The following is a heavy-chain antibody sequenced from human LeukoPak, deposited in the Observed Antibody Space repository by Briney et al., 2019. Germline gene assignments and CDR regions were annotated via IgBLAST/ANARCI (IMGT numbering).Heavy chain of an antibody. Sequence: GGSLRLSFAASGFTFSSYAMHWVRQAPGKGLEWVAVISYDGSNKYYADSVKGRFTISRDNSKNTLYLQMNSLRAEDTAVYYCARDGTERDYFDYWGQGTLVTVFS. CDR3: ARDGTERDYFDY. CDR2: ISYDGSNK. D-gene: IGHD3/OR15-3a*01. J-gene: IGHJ4*02. V-gene: IGHV3-30-3*01. CDR1: GFTFSSYA.